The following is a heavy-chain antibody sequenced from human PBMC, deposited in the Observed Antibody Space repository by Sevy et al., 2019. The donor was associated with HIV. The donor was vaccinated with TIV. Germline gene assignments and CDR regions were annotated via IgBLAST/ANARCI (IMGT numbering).Heavy chain of an antibody. V-gene: IGHV4-59*11. CDR3: AGENAWGRGYS. J-gene: IGHJ4*02. Sequence: SETLSLTCTVSGGSITSPYWNWIRQPPGKGLEWIANINYNGHINYNPSLKRRDTLSLDTSKNQCSLGLSFVTAADTAMYYCAGENAWGRGYSWGQGTLVTVSS. CDR2: INYNGHI. CDR1: GGSITSPY. D-gene: IGHD1-26*01.